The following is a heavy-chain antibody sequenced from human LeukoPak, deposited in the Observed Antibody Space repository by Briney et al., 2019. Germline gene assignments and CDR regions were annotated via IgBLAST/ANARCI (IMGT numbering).Heavy chain of an antibody. V-gene: IGHV4-39*07. D-gene: IGHD4-17*01. CDR1: GGSISSSSYY. CDR2: IYYSGST. J-gene: IGHJ3*02. CDR3: ARVEVSPTDDAFDI. Sequence: SETLSLTCTVSGGSISSSSYYWGWIRQPPGKGLEWIGSIYYSGSTYYNPSLKSRVTISVDTSKNQFSLKLSSVTAADTAVYYCARVEVSPTDDAFDIWGQGTMVTVSS.